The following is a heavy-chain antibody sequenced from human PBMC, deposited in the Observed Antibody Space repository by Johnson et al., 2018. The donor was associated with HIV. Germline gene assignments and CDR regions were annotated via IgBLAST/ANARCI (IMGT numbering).Heavy chain of an antibody. Sequence: VQLVESGGGVVQPGRSLRLSCAASGFTVSSNYMSWVRQAPGKGLEWVSVIYSGGSTYYADSVTGRFTIYRDNSKNTLYLQMNSLRADDTAVYYCASDLYCSGGSCQGGAFDIWGQGTMVSVSS. D-gene: IGHD2-15*01. CDR3: ASDLYCSGGSCQGGAFDI. CDR1: GFTVSSNY. J-gene: IGHJ3*02. V-gene: IGHV3-53*01. CDR2: IYSGGST.